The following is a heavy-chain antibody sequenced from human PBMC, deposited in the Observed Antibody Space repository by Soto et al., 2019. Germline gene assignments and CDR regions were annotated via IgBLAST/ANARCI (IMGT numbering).Heavy chain of an antibody. Sequence: GASVKVSCKASGYTFTGYYMHWVRQAPGQGLEWMGGFIPIFGTSNYSQKFQGRVTITADESMSTAYMELSSLRSEDTAVYYCARSIAARPSSLDAFDIWGQGTMVTVS. CDR1: GYTFTGYY. CDR2: FIPIFGTS. D-gene: IGHD6-6*01. CDR3: ARSIAARPSSLDAFDI. J-gene: IGHJ3*02. V-gene: IGHV1-69*13.